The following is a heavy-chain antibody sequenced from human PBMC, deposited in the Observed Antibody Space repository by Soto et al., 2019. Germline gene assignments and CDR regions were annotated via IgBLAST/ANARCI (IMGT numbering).Heavy chain of an antibody. Sequence: GGSLRLSCAASGLIFSNYKMHWVRQAPGKGLVWVSRINTDGSIIDYADSVKGRFTVSRDNAKNTLYLQMNSLRADDTAVYYCTTGRSWRAFDIWGQGTMVTVSS. J-gene: IGHJ3*02. CDR3: TTGRSWRAFDI. CDR2: INTDGSII. V-gene: IGHV3-74*01. CDR1: GLIFSNYK. D-gene: IGHD1-1*01.